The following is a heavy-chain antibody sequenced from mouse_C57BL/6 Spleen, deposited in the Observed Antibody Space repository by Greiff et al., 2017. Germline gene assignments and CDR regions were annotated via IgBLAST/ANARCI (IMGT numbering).Heavy chain of an antibody. J-gene: IGHJ2*01. D-gene: IGHD3-3*01. V-gene: IGHV1-80*01. CDR3: ARGQLGGYFDY. CDR1: GYAFSSYW. CDR2: IYPGDGDT. Sequence: QVQLKESGAELVKPGASVKISCKASGYAFSSYWMNWVKQRPGKGLEWIGQIYPGDGDTNYNGKFKGKATLTADKSSSTAYMQLSSLTSEDSAVYFCARGQLGGYFDYWGQGTTLTVSS.